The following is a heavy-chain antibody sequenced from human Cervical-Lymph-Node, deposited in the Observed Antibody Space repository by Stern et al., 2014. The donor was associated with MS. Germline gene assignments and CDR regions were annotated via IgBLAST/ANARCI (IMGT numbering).Heavy chain of an antibody. CDR2: IIPVFGTP. D-gene: IGHD2-2*01. J-gene: IGHJ6*02. Sequence: HVPLVQSGSEVRKPGSSVNVTCKASGGTFRNFAVNWVRQAPGQGLEWVGGIIPVFGTPTYSQKFQDRVTIFSDESTNTVYVELSSLTTDDTATYFCASAHPATRRGYKGMNVWGQGTTIAVSS. V-gene: IGHV1-69*01. CDR1: GGTFRNFA. CDR3: ASAHPATRRGYKGMNV.